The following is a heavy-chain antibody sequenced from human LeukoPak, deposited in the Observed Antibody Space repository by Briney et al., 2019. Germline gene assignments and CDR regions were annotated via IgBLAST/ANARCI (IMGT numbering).Heavy chain of an antibody. Sequence: GGSLRLSCAASGFTFSSYGMHWVRQAPGKGLEWVAFIRYDGSNKYYADSVKGRFTISRDNSKNTLYLQMNSLRAEDTAVYYCAAGSQNYLYYWGQGTLVTVSS. V-gene: IGHV3-30*02. D-gene: IGHD3-10*01. J-gene: IGHJ4*02. CDR2: IRYDGSNK. CDR1: GFTFSSYG. CDR3: AAGSQNYLYY.